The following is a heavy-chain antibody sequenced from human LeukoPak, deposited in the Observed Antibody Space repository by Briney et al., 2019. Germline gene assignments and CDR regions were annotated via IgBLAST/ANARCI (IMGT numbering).Heavy chain of an antibody. CDR1: GFTFSSYS. J-gene: IGHJ3*02. D-gene: IGHD3-22*01. V-gene: IGHV3-48*04. Sequence: GGSLRLSCAASGFTFSSYSMNWVRQAPGKGLEWVSYISSSSSTIYYADSVKGRFTISRDNAKNSLYLQMNSLRAEDTAVYYCAREPARTAPKSYYDSSRTAFDIWGQGTLVTVSS. CDR3: AREPARTAPKSYYDSSRTAFDI. CDR2: ISSSSSTI.